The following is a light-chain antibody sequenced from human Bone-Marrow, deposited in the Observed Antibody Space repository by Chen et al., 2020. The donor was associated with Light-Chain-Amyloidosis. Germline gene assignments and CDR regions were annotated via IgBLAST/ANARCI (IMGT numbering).Light chain of an antibody. Sequence: QSALTQPRSGSGSPGQSVTISCTGTSSDVGGYNYVSWYQQHPGKAPKLMIYDVSKRPSGVPDRFSGSKSGNTASLTISGLQAEDEADYYCYSYAGSYTSVFGGGTKLTVL. CDR3: YSYAGSYTSV. CDR1: SSDVGGYNY. CDR2: DVS. J-gene: IGLJ3*02. V-gene: IGLV2-11*01.